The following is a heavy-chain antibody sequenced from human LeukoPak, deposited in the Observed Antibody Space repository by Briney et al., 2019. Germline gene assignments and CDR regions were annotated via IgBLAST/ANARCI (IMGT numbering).Heavy chain of an antibody. J-gene: IGHJ4*02. Sequence: GRSLRLSCAPSRVTFSSYVMHWAREAPGKGLEWVAFIRYDGSKKYYADSVKGRFTISRDNSKNTLYLQMNSLRAEDTAVYYCAKDPVDYGDYEYYFDYWGQGTLVTVSS. CDR1: RVTFSSYV. CDR3: AKDPVDYGDYEYYFDY. V-gene: IGHV3-30*02. D-gene: IGHD4-17*01. CDR2: IRYDGSKK.